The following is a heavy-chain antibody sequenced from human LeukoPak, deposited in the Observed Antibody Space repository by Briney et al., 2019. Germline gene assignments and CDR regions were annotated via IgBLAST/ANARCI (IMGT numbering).Heavy chain of an antibody. CDR3: ARELRPGAFDI. CDR2: IYYSGST. J-gene: IGHJ3*02. D-gene: IGHD3-16*01. Sequence: SETLSLTCTVSGGSISSGGYYWSWIRQHPGKGLEWIGYIYYSGSTSYNPSLKSRVTLSVDTSNNQFSLKLSSVTAADTAVYYCARELRPGAFDIWGQGTMVTVSS. CDR1: GGSISSGGYY. V-gene: IGHV4-31*03.